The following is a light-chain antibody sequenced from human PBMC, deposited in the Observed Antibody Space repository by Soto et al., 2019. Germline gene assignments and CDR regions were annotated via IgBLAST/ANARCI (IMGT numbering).Light chain of an antibody. V-gene: IGLV7-43*01. CDR3: PLLYRGGDV. CDR2: STG. J-gene: IGLJ1*01. Sequence: QALVTQEPSLTVSPGGTVTLTCASSTGAVTSGSFPNWFQQKPGQAPRSLIFSTGNRHSWTPARFTGFLLGGKAALTLSDVRPEDEADYYSPLLYRGGDVFGTGTKVTV. CDR1: TGAVTSGSF.